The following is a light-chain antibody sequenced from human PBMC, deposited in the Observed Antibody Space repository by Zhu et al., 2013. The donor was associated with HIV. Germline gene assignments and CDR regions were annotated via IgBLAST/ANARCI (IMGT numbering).Light chain of an antibody. CDR1: NIGTNT. Sequence: SVLTQPPSVSVAPGQTAKIPCGGNNIGTNTVHWYRQKPGQAPVLVVYDDSDRPSGIPERFSGSNSGNTATLTISGTQAMDEADYYCQAWDSSTVVFGGGTKLTVL. V-gene: IGLV3-21*02. CDR3: QAWDSSTVV. J-gene: IGLJ2*01. CDR2: DDS.